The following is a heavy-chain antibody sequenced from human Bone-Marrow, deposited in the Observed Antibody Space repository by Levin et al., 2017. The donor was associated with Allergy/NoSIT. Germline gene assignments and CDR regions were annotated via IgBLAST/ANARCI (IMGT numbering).Heavy chain of an antibody. Sequence: ASVKVSCKASGYIFTEYSMHWVRQAPGQGLEWMGFMNPKNGDISYAQEFEGRVTMTSDTSISTAYMELSRLRSDDTAVYYRVRDLVGVDPWGQGTPVTVSS. D-gene: IGHD6-6*01. V-gene: IGHV1-2*02. J-gene: IGHJ5*02. CDR2: MNPKNGDI. CDR3: VRDLVGVDP. CDR1: GYIFTEYS.